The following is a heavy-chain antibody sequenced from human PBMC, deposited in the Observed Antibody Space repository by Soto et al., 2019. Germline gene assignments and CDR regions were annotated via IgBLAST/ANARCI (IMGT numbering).Heavy chain of an antibody. D-gene: IGHD3-3*01. Sequence: QVQLVQSGAEVKKPGSSVKVSCKASGGTFSSYAISWVRQAPGQGLEWMGGIIPIFGTANYAQKFQGRVTITADESTSTAYMELSSLRSEDTAVYYCARVGVLRFLEWFNYGMDVWGQGTTVTVSS. CDR2: IIPIFGTA. CDR1: GGTFSSYA. J-gene: IGHJ6*02. CDR3: ARVGVLRFLEWFNYGMDV. V-gene: IGHV1-69*01.